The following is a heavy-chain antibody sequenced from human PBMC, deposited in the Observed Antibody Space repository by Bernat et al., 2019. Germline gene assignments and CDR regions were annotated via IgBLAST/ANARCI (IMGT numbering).Heavy chain of an antibody. V-gene: IGHV3-9*01. CDR3: AKHSGYDLGSGLGYYFDY. CDR2: ISWNSGGI. D-gene: IGHD3-3*01. J-gene: IGHJ4*02. Sequence: EVQLVESGGGLVQPGRSRRLSCAASGFTFDDYAMHWVRQAPGKGLDWVSGISWNSGGIVYADAGKGRFTISRDNAKDSLYLQMNSLTAEDTALYYCAKHSGYDLGSGLGYYFDYWGQGTLVTVSS. CDR1: GFTFDDYA.